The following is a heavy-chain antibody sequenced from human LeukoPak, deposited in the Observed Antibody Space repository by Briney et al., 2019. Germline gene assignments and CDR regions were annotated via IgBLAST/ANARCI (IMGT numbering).Heavy chain of an antibody. Sequence: SETLSLTCTVSGGSISSGGYYWSWIRQPPGKGLEWIGYIYHSGSTYYNPSLKSRVTISVDTSKNQFSLKLSSVTAADTAVYYCARILPEYSSSGVSVHYGMDVWGQGTTVTVSS. V-gene: IGHV4-30-2*02. J-gene: IGHJ6*02. CDR2: IYHSGST. D-gene: IGHD6-13*01. CDR3: ARILPEYSSSGVSVHYGMDV. CDR1: GGSISSGGYY.